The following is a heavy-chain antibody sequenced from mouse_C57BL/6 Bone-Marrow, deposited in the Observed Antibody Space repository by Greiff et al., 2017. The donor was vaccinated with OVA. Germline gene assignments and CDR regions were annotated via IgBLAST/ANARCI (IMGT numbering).Heavy chain of an antibody. CDR2: IYPGDGDT. Sequence: QVQLQQSGAELVRPGASVTLSCKASGYAFSSSWMNWVKQRPGKGLEWIGRIYPGDGDTNYNGKFKGKATLTADKSSSTAYMQLSSLTSEDSAVYFCANYSNYGYAMDYWGQGTSVTVSS. D-gene: IGHD2-5*01. V-gene: IGHV1-82*01. CDR3: ANYSNYGYAMDY. J-gene: IGHJ4*01. CDR1: GYAFSSSW.